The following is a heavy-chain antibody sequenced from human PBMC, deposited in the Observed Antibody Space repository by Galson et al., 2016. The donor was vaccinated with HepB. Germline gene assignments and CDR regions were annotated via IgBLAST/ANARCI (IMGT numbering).Heavy chain of an antibody. CDR3: VRHADKTNQMVTAFDY. Sequence: SETLSLTCTISGDPISSSSYYWGWIRQSPGKGLEWIGSVHESGNTPYNPSLTTRLSISIDASKKQFSLKLTSVTAADTAVYYCVRHADKTNQMVTAFDYWGRGTLVTVSS. V-gene: IGHV4-39*01. D-gene: IGHD2-21*02. J-gene: IGHJ4*02. CDR2: VHESGNT. CDR1: GDPISSSSYY.